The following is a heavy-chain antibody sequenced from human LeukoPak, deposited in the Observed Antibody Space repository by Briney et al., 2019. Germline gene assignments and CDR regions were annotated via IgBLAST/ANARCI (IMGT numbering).Heavy chain of an antibody. CDR3: ARDLSRSTMVRGVMGY. D-gene: IGHD3-10*01. V-gene: IGHV1-2*04. CDR2: INPNSGGT. Sequence: ASVKVSCKASGYTFTSYGISWVRQAPGQGLEWMGWINPNSGGTNYAQKFQGWVTMTRDTSISTAYMELSRLRSDDTAVYYCARDLSRSTMVRGVMGYWGQGTLVTVSS. J-gene: IGHJ4*02. CDR1: GYTFTSYG.